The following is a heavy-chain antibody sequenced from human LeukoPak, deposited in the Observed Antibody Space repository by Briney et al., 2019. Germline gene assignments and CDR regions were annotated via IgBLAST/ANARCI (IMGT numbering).Heavy chain of an antibody. D-gene: IGHD1-26*01. CDR3: AREGAARGAFDI. Sequence: GGSLRLSCAASGFTFRSYTMNWVRQAPGKGLEWVSSISSSSSYIYYVDSVKGRFTISRDNAKNSLYLQMNSLRAEDTAVYYCAREGAARGAFDIWGQGTMVTVPS. CDR2: ISSSSSYI. V-gene: IGHV3-21*01. J-gene: IGHJ3*02. CDR1: GFTFRSYT.